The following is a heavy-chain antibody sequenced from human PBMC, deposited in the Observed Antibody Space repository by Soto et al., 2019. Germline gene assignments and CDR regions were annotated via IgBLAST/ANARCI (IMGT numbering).Heavy chain of an antibody. J-gene: IGHJ4*02. D-gene: IGHD3-10*01. CDR3: ATMSESDY. CDR2: IRTKANGGTT. CDR1: GFTFGDYA. Sequence: GGSLRLSCTASGFTFGDYAMSWVRRAPGKGLEWVGFIRTKANGGTTDYAASVKGRFSISRDDSKTIAYLRMNSLKTEDTAVYYCATMSESDYWGQGTLVTVSS. V-gene: IGHV3-49*04.